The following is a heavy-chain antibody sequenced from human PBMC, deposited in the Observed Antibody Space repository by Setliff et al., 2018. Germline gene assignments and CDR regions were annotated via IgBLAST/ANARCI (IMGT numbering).Heavy chain of an antibody. CDR3: SRGYCSGGSCRLGSYWYFDL. J-gene: IGHJ2*01. V-gene: IGHV3-72*01. CDR1: GFTFSNYR. D-gene: IGHD2-15*01. Sequence: PGGSLRLSCAASGFTFSNYRMHWVRQAPGKGLEWVARTRNKVNNYSTMYAASVGGRFTIARDESKTPLYLQMNSLGADDTAVYYCSRGYCSGGSCRLGSYWYFDLWGRGTLVTVSS. CDR2: TRNKVNNYST.